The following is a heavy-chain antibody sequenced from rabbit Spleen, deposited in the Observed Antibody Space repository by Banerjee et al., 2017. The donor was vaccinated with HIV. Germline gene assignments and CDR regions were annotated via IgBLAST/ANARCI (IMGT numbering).Heavy chain of an antibody. CDR2: INTATAKG. Sequence: QSLGESGGGLVQPEGSLTLTCKASGFSFSDRDVMCWVRQAPGKGLEWIACINTATAKGVYASWAKGRFAISKTSSTTVTLQMTSLTAADTATYFCARDLVGVIGWNFILWGPGTLVTVS. J-gene: IGHJ4*01. V-gene: IGHV1S40*01. CDR1: GFSFSDRDV. D-gene: IGHD1-1*01. CDR3: ARDLVGVIGWNFIL.